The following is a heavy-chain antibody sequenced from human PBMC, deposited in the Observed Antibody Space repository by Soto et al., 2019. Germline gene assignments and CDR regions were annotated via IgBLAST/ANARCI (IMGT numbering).Heavy chain of an antibody. CDR3: ARDILSGGAYPDS. CDR2: ISSGSSYI. V-gene: IGHV3-21*01. Sequence: GGSLRLSCAASGFTFSTYTMNWVRQAPGKGLEWISSISSGSSYIYYVGSVKGRFTISRDNAKNSLFLQMNGLRADDTAVYYCARDILSGGAYPDSWGQGTKVTVSS. J-gene: IGHJ5*01. CDR1: GFTFSTYT. D-gene: IGHD3-10*01.